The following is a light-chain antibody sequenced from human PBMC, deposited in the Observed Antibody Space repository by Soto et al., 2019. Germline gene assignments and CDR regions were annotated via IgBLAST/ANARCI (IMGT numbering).Light chain of an antibody. J-gene: IGLJ2*01. V-gene: IGLV4-69*01. CDR2: LSSDGSH. Sequence: QSVLTQSPSASASLGASVKITCTLSSGHSSYAIAWHQQQPEKGTRYLMKLSSDGSHSKGDGIPDRFSGSSSGAERYLTISSLQSEDEADYYCQTWDTGARVVFGGGTKLTVL. CDR3: QTWDTGARVV. CDR1: SGHSSYA.